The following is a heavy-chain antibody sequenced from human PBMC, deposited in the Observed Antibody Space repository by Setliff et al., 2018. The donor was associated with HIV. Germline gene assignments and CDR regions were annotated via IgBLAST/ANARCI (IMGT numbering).Heavy chain of an antibody. CDR3: AREGRQDSRSTYLGAVDI. V-gene: IGHV3-66*02. D-gene: IGHD3-22*01. CDR2: INRGGNT. J-gene: IGHJ3*02. CDR1: GFSVSSNY. Sequence: GGSLRLSCAASGFSVSSNYMSWVRQAPGKGLEWVSVINRGGNTYYADSVKGRFTISRDNSNNTVYLQMNSLTSEDTAVYSCAREGRQDSRSTYLGAVDIWGQGTMVTVS.